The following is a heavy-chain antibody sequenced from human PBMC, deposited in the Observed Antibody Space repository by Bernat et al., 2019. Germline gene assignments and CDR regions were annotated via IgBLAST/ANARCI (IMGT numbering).Heavy chain of an antibody. V-gene: IGHV1-2*04. D-gene: IGHD3-22*01. CDR3: ARGLGAPYYYDSSGYYYPFGY. J-gene: IGHJ4*02. CDR1: GYTFTGYY. CDR2: INPNSGGT. Sequence: QVQLVQSGAEVKKPGASVKVSCKASGYTFTGYYMHWVRQAPGQGLEWMGWINPNSGGTNYAQKFQGCVTQTRDQSISTAYMELSRLRSDDTAVYYRARGLGAPYYYDSSGYYYPFGYWGQGTLVTVSS.